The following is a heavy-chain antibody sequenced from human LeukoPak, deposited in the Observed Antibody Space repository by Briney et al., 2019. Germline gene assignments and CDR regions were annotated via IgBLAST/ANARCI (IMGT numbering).Heavy chain of an antibody. D-gene: IGHD3-9*01. CDR3: ARDGYDILTGYRFDY. CDR2: ISSSGSTI. J-gene: IGHJ4*02. CDR1: GFTFSDYY. Sequence: GGSLRLSCAASGFTFSDYYMSWIRQAPGKGLEWVSHISSSGSTIYYADSVKGRFTISRDNAKNSLYLQMNSLRAEDTAVYYCARDGYDILTGYRFDYWGQGTLVTVSS. V-gene: IGHV3-11*04.